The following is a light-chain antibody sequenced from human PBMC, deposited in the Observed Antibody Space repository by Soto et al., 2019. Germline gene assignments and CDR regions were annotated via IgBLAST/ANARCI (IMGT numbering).Light chain of an antibody. V-gene: IGKV1-5*01. CDR2: DAS. Sequence: DIPMTQSPATLSAFVGDRVTLTCRASQSVNSWLAWYQQRPGKAPKLLIYDASTLESGVPSRFSGSGSGTDFTLTISRLEPEDFAVFFCQQYGTSEIIFGQGTRLEIK. J-gene: IGKJ5*01. CDR1: QSVNSW. CDR3: QQYGTSEII.